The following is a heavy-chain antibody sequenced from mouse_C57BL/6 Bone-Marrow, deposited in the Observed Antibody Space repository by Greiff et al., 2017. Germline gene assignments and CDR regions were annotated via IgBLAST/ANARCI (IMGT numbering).Heavy chain of an antibody. CDR3: TRRYYSNLEFAY. D-gene: IGHD2-5*01. V-gene: IGHV1-5*01. Sequence: DVQLQESGTVLARPGASVKMSCKTSGYTFTSYWMHWVKQRPGQGLEWIGAIYPGNSDTSYNQKFKGKAKLTAVTSASTAYMELSSLTNEDSVVYYCTRRYYSNLEFAYWGQGTLVTVSA. J-gene: IGHJ3*01. CDR1: GYTFTSYW. CDR2: IYPGNSDT.